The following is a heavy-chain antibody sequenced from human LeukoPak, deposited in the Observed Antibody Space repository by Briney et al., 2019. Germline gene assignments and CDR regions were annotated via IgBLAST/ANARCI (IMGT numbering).Heavy chain of an antibody. CDR1: GFTFSSYS. V-gene: IGHV3-48*04. J-gene: IGHJ3*01. D-gene: IGHD6-19*01. CDR2: ISSASTTI. CDR3: ASGDSGWTNDAFDV. Sequence: GGSLRLSCAASGFTFSSYSMNWVRQAPGKGLEWVSYISSASTTIYYVDSVKGRFTVSRDNAKNSLSLQMDSLRAEDTAVYYCASGDSGWTNDAFDVWGQGTMVTVSS.